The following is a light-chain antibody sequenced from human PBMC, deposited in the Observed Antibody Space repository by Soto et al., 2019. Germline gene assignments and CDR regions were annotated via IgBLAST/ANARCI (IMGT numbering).Light chain of an antibody. Sequence: QSVLTQPASVSGSPGQSITISCTGTSSGVGSYNLVSWYQQHPGKAPKLMIYEVSKRPSGVSNRFSGSKSGNTASLTISGLQAEDEADYYCCSYAGSSTFWVFGGGTQLTVL. CDR2: EVS. J-gene: IGLJ3*02. CDR3: CSYAGSSTFWV. V-gene: IGLV2-23*02. CDR1: SSGVGSYNL.